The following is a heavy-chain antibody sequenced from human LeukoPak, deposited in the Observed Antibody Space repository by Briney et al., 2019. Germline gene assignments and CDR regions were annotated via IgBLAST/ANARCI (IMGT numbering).Heavy chain of an antibody. J-gene: IGHJ3*02. D-gene: IGHD6-6*01. CDR2: IYYSGST. CDR1: GGPISSGGYY. CDR3: ARARPHGAFDI. V-gene: IGHV4-31*03. Sequence: SETLSLTCTVSGGPISSGGYYWSWIRQHPGKGLEWIGHIYYSGSTYYNPSLKSRVTISVDTSKNQFSLKLSSVTAADTAVYYCARARPHGAFDIWGQGTMVTVSS.